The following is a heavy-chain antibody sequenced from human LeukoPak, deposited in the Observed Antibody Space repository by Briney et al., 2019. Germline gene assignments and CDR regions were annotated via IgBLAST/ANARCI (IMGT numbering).Heavy chain of an antibody. CDR3: ARDRGREGYYYDSSGNNQPLDF. V-gene: IGHV1-18*04. CDR1: GYSYTKYG. J-gene: IGHJ4*02. CDR2: ISASNGNT. D-gene: IGHD3-22*01. Sequence: ASVKVSCKASGYSYTKYGISWVRQAPGPGLEWMACISASNGNTNYAQKLQGRVSMTTDTSTSTAYMELRSLRSDDTAVYYCARDRGREGYYYDSSGNNQPLDFWGQGTLVTVSS.